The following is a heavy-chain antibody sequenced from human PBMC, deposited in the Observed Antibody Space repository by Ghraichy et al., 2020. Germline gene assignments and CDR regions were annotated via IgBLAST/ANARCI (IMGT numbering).Heavy chain of an antibody. J-gene: IGHJ6*02. D-gene: IGHD2-2*02. V-gene: IGHV4-59*12. CDR1: GGSISSYY. CDR2: IYYSGST. CDR3: AREAWVPAAIRNYYYYGMDV. Sequence: SETLSLTCTVSGGSISSYYWSWIRQPPGKGLEWIGYIYYSGSTNYNPSLKSRVTISVDTSKNQFSLKLSSVTAADTAVYYCAREAWVPAAIRNYYYYGMDVWGQGTTVTVSS.